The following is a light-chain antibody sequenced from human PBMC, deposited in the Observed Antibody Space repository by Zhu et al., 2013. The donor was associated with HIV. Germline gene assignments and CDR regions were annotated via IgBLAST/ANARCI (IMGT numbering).Light chain of an antibody. CDR3: HQYKSYPWT. J-gene: IGKJ1*01. CDR2: DSS. Sequence: DIQMTQSPSIMSASVGDRVTITCRASQTLGTWLAWYQQKRAEAPRLLIFDSSTLETGVPSRFSGSGSGTQFTLTISSLHSDDFATYYCHQYKSYPWTFGPGTQV. CDR1: QTLGTW. V-gene: IGKV1-5*01.